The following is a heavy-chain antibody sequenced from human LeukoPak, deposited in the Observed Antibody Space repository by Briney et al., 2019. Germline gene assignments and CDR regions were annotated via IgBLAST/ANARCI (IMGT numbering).Heavy chain of an antibody. Sequence: PGGSLRLSCAASGFTFSSYWMSWVRQAPEKGLEWVANISQGGSEKYDVDSVRGRFTISRDNAKNSLYLQMNSLRADDTAVYYCARDVTALDSWGQGTLVTVSS. CDR2: ISQGGSEK. CDR1: GFTFSSYW. D-gene: IGHD2-2*01. V-gene: IGHV3-7*01. CDR3: ARDVTALDS. J-gene: IGHJ4*02.